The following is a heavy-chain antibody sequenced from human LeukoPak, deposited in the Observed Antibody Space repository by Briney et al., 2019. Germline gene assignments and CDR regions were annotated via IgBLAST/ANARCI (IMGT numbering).Heavy chain of an antibody. V-gene: IGHV1-18*04. CDR3: ASQSTRLFNTGSYYPPPAYDY. CDR2: ISTYNDNT. CDR1: GYTFTGYY. J-gene: IGHJ4*02. D-gene: IGHD1-26*01. Sequence: GAPVKVSCKASGYTFTGYYMHWVRQAPGQGLEWMGWISTYNDNTNYAQKFKGRVTMTTDTSTSTAYMELRSLRSDDTAVYYCASQSTRLFNTGSYYPPPAYDYWGQGTLVIVSS.